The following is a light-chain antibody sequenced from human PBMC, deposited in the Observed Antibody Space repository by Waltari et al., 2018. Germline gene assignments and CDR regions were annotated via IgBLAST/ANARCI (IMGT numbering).Light chain of an antibody. V-gene: IGKV2-30*02. J-gene: IGKJ2*01. Sequence: DVVLTQSPLFLPVTLGQPASMSCRSSQSPVHIDGNTYLNWFHQRPGRSPRRLIYKISRRESGVTDRFSGSGSGTDFTLKISRVEAEDVGVYYCMQGSHWPRTFGQGTKLEI. CDR2: KIS. CDR1: QSPVHIDGNTY. CDR3: MQGSHWPRT.